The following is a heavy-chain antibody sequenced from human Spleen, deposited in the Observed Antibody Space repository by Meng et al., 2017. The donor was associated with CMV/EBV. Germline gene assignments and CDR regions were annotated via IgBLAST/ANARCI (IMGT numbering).Heavy chain of an antibody. Sequence: QVQLQQWGAGLFKPSETLSLTCAVYGWSFSGYYWSWIRPPPGKGLEWIGEINHSGSTNYNPSLKSRVTISVDTSKNQFSLKLSSVTAADTAVYYCARSGRRGCTFGVAATVWFDTWGQGTLVTVSS. J-gene: IGHJ5*02. D-gene: IGHD3-3*01. CDR2: INHSGST. CDR1: GWSFSGYY. V-gene: IGHV4-34*01. CDR3: ARSGRRGCTFGVAATVWFDT.